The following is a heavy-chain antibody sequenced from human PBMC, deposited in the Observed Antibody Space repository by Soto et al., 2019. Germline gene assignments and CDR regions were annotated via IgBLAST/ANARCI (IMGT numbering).Heavy chain of an antibody. D-gene: IGHD3-16*02. Sequence: VQLVASGGGLVQPGGSLRLSCAASGFTFSSYWMTWVRQAPGKGLEWVANIKQDGGEKYYVGSVKGRFTISRDNAENSLYLQLDSLRAEDAAVYYCARGAFPTWGSYPLDCWGQGTLVTVSS. J-gene: IGHJ4*02. CDR1: GFTFSSYW. CDR3: ARGAFPTWGSYPLDC. V-gene: IGHV3-7*04. CDR2: IKQDGGEK.